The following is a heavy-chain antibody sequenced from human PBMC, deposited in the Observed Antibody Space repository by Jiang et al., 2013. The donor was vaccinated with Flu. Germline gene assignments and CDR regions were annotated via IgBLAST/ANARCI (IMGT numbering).Heavy chain of an antibody. V-gene: IGHV4-59*13. CDR1: GGSISSYY. J-gene: IGHJ4*02. Sequence: GLVKPSETLSLTCTVSGGSISSYYWSWIRQPPGKGLEWIGYIYYGGSTNYNPSLKSRVTISLDTSKNQFSLKLSSVTAADTAVYYCARDMNLGYIYGYFDYWGQGTLVTVSS. CDR2: IYYGGST. CDR3: ARDMNLGYIYGYFDY. D-gene: IGHD5-18*01.